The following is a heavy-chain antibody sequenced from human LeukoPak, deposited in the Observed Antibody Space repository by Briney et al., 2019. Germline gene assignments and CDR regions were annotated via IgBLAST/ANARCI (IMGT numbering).Heavy chain of an antibody. CDR2: KIPIFGTA. CDR3: ARDRDCSGGSCYSREYGMDV. Sequence: PSVKLSCTVSGGTFSSYAISWVRQAPGQGLEWRGGKIPIFGTATYTQKFQGRVTISADKSAGTAYKELSRMRSEDTAVYYCARDRDCSGGSCYSREYGMDVWGKGTTVTVSS. D-gene: IGHD2-15*01. CDR1: GGTFSSYA. V-gene: IGHV1-69*06. J-gene: IGHJ6*04.